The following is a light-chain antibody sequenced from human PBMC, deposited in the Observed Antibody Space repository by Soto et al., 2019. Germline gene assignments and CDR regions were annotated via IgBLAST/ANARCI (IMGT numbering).Light chain of an antibody. V-gene: IGLV4-69*01. CDR1: SGHSNYA. Sequence: QSVLTQSPSASASLGASVKLTCTLSSGHSNYAIAWHQQQSEKGPRYLMKINSDGSHSKGDGIPDRFSGSSSGAERYLTISSVQSEDEADYYCQTWGSGIVVFGGGTKLTVL. CDR3: QTWGSGIVV. J-gene: IGLJ2*01. CDR2: INSDGSH.